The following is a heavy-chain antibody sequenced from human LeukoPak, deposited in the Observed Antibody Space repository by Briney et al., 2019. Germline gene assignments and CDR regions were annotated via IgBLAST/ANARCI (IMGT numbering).Heavy chain of an antibody. D-gene: IGHD3-3*01. V-gene: IGHV1-69*01. Sequence: GSSVKVSRKASGGTFSSYAISWVRQAPGQGLEWMGGIIPIFGTANYAQKFQGRVTITADESTSTAYMELSSLRSEDTAVYYCARGLHYDFWSGTRPHYYYYYGMDVWGQGTTVTVSS. CDR1: GGTFSSYA. CDR3: ARGLHYDFWSGTRPHYYYYYGMDV. J-gene: IGHJ6*02. CDR2: IIPIFGTA.